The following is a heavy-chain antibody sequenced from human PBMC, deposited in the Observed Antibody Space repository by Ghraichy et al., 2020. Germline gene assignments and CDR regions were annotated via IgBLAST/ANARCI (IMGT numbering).Heavy chain of an antibody. V-gene: IGHV3-11*01. Sequence: GGSLRLSCAASGFTFSDYYMSWIRQAPGKGLEWVSYISGSGSTKTYADSVKGRFTISRDNAKNSLYLQMNSLRAEDTAVYYCARVFGLVAAGTTDYWGQGTPVTVSS. CDR3: ARVFGLVAAGTTDY. J-gene: IGHJ4*02. CDR1: GFTFSDYY. CDR2: ISGSGSTK. D-gene: IGHD6-13*01.